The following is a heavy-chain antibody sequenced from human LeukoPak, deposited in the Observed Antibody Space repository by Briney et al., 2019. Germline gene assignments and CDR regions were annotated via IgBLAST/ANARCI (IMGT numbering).Heavy chain of an antibody. D-gene: IGHD2-21*02. Sequence: PGGSLRLSCAASGFTFSSYAMSWVRQAPGKGLEWVSAISGSGGSTYYADSVKGRFTISRDNSKNTLYLQMNSLRAEDTAVYYCAKYIVVVTAILDAFDIWGQGTMVTVSS. CDR2: ISGSGGST. CDR3: AKYIVVVTAILDAFDI. V-gene: IGHV3-23*01. J-gene: IGHJ3*02. CDR1: GFTFSSYA.